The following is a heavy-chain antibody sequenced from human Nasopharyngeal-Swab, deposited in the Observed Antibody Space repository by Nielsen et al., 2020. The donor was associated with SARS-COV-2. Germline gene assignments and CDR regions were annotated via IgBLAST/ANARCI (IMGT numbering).Heavy chain of an antibody. CDR1: GGTFSSYA. D-gene: IGHD6-6*01. CDR3: ARGKVEYSSSSGGYYYYYMDV. CDR2: IIPIFGTA. V-gene: IGHV1-69*13. J-gene: IGHJ6*03. Sequence: SVKVSCKASGGTFSSYAISWVRKAPGQGLEWMGGIIPIFGTANYAQKFQGRVTITADESTSTAYMELSSLRSEDTAVYYCARGKVEYSSSSGGYYYYYMDVWGKGTTVTVSS.